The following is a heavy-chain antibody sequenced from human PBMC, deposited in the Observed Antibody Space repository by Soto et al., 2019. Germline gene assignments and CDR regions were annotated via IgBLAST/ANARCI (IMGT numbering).Heavy chain of an antibody. CDR1: GGSFGTNY. J-gene: IGHJ5*02. CDR2: TYHTGST. D-gene: IGHD3-10*01. Sequence: SETMSLTCTISGGSFGTNYWSWIRQAPGKGLEWIGYTYHTGSTKYNPSLKSRATISVDTSKNQFSLTLNSAAAADTAVYYCATDSAGRGPFDPWGQGILVTVSS. V-gene: IGHV4-59*13. CDR3: ATDSAGRGPFDP.